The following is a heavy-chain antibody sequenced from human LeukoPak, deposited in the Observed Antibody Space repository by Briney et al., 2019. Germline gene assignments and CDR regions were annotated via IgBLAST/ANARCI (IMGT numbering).Heavy chain of an antibody. CDR2: ISWNSGSI. CDR3: ARDSRSSGSSGGN. Sequence: GGSLRLSCAASGFTFDDYAMHWVRQAPGKGLEWVSGISWNSGSIGYADSVKGRFTISRDNAKNSLYLQMNSLRAEDTAVYYCARDSRSSGSSGGNWGQGTLVTVSS. V-gene: IGHV3-9*01. CDR1: GFTFDDYA. J-gene: IGHJ4*02. D-gene: IGHD1-26*01.